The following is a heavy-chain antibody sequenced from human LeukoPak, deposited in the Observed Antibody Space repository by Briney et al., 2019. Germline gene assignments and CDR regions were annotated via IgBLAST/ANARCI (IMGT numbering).Heavy chain of an antibody. D-gene: IGHD3-22*01. J-gene: IGHJ4*02. V-gene: IGHV3-21*01. CDR3: ARDMGYYDSSGSFDY. CDR1: GFTFSSYS. CDR2: ISSSSSYI. Sequence: GGSLRLSCAASGFTFSSYSTNWVRQAPGKGLEWVSSISSSSSYIYYADSVKGRFTISRDNAKNSLYLQMNSLRAEDTAVYYCARDMGYYDSSGSFDYWGQGTLVTVSS.